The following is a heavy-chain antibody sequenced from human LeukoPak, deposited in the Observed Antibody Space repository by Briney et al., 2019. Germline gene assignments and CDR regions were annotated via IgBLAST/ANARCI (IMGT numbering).Heavy chain of an antibody. V-gene: IGHV3-30*02. CDR1: GFTFSSYG. J-gene: IGHJ4*02. Sequence: GGSLRLSCAASGFTFSSYGIHWVRQAPGKGLEWVAFIRSDGSNKYYADSVKGRFTISRDNSKNTLYLQMNSLRVEDTAMYYCARVVRGVNDYWGQGTLVTVSS. CDR3: ARVVRGVNDY. CDR2: IRSDGSNK. D-gene: IGHD3-10*01.